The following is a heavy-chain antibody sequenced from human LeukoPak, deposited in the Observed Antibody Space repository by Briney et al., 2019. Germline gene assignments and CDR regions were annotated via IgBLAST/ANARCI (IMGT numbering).Heavy chain of an antibody. D-gene: IGHD3-9*01. V-gene: IGHV4-39*01. CDR1: GGSISSGSYY. CDR3: ARHLSGYHSGFDY. Sequence: SETLSLTCTVSGGSISSGSYYWGWIRQPPGKGLEWIVSIFYSGSTYPNPSLKSRLTISVDTAKNQLSLKVISVTAADAAVYYCARHLSGYHSGFDYWGQGTLVTVSS. CDR2: IFYSGST. J-gene: IGHJ4*02.